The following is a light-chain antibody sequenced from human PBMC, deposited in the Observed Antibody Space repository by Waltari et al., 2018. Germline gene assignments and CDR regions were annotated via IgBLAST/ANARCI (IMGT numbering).Light chain of an antibody. CDR3: NSYTGSSSWV. CDR2: DVS. Sequence: QSALTQPASVSGSPGQSITISCYGTSSDVGFYNYVPWYQQHPGTAPKLMIYDVSQRPSGVSERFSGSKSGNTASRTISGLQAEDEADYYCNSYTGSSSWVFGGGTKVTV. J-gene: IGLJ3*02. CDR1: SSDVGFYNY. V-gene: IGLV2-14*03.